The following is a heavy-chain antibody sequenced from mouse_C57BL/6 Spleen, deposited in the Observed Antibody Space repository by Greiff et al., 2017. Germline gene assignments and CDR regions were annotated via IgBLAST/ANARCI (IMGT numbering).Heavy chain of an antibody. CDR3: ARRDTTNAMDY. V-gene: IGHV5-6*02. CDR2: ISSGGSYT. CDR1: GFTFSSYG. J-gene: IGHJ4*01. Sequence: EVKLMESGGDLVKPGGSLKLSCAASGFTFSSYGMSWVRQTPDKRLEWVATISSGGSYTYYPDSVKGRFTISRDNAKNTLYLQMSSLKSEDTAMYYCARRDTTNAMDYWGQGTSVTVSS. D-gene: IGHD1-1*01.